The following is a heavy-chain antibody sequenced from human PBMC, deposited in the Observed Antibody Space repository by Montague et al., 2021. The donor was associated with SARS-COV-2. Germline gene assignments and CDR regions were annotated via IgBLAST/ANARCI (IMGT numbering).Heavy chain of an antibody. CDR1: GFTFSSYA. Sequence: LSCAASGFTFSSYAMHWVRQAPGKGLEWVAVISYDGSNKYYADSVKGRFTISRDNSKNTLYLQMNSLRAEDTAVYYCARSAWGGYRDAFDIWGQGTMVTVSS. D-gene: IGHD3-16*02. J-gene: IGHJ3*02. V-gene: IGHV3-30-3*01. CDR3: ARSAWGGYRDAFDI. CDR2: ISYDGSNK.